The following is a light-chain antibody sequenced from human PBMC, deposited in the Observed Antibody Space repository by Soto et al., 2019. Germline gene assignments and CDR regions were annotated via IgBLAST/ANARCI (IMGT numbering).Light chain of an antibody. CDR3: QERVVGHS. V-gene: IGKV3-11*01. J-gene: IGKJ1*01. CDR1: QSVSTS. Sequence: IVLTQSPVTLALSPGERAVLSCRASQSVSTSLAWYQHKPGQAPRLFIYAASKRAPGIPARFSGSGSGTDFTLTISSLGPEDFAVYYSQERVVGHSFGQETKV. CDR2: AAS.